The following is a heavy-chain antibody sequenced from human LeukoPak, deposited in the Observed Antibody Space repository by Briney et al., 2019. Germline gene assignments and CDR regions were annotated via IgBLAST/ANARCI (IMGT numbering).Heavy chain of an antibody. D-gene: IGHD2-2*01. Sequence: GASVKVSCKASGYTFTGYYMHWVRQAPGQGLERMGWINPNSGGTNYAQKFQGRVTMTRDTSISTAYTELSRLRSDDTAVYYCARGQYCSSTSCSFDYWGQGTLVTVSS. CDR3: ARGQYCSSTSCSFDY. J-gene: IGHJ4*02. CDR2: INPNSGGT. CDR1: GYTFTGYY. V-gene: IGHV1-2*02.